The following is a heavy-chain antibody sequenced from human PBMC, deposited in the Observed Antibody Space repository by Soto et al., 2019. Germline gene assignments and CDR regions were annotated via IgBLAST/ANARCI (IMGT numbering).Heavy chain of an antibody. V-gene: IGHV3-53*01. CDR3: ARFYGAGSLFFDY. J-gene: IGHJ4*02. D-gene: IGHD3-10*01. CDR2: IYSDGTT. CDR1: EFSVSSYY. Sequence: EVLLVESGGGLIQPGGSLRLSCAVTEFSVSSYYMSWVRQAPGKGLEWVAVIYSDGTTYHADSVKGRFTISRDNFMNTLYLQMNSLRAADTAVYLCARFYGAGSLFFDYWCQGTLVTLAS.